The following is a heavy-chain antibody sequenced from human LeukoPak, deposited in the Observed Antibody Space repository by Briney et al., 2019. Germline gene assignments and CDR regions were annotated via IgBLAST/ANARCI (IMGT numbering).Heavy chain of an antibody. Sequence: SVKVSCKASGGTFSSYAISWVRQAPGQGLEWMGGIIPIFGTANYAQKFQGRVTITADESTSTAYMELSSLRSDDTAVYYCATLPISYDFWSGYIYWGQGTLVTVSS. CDR1: GGTFSSYA. V-gene: IGHV1-69*13. J-gene: IGHJ4*02. CDR2: IIPIFGTA. CDR3: ATLPISYDFWSGYIY. D-gene: IGHD3-3*01.